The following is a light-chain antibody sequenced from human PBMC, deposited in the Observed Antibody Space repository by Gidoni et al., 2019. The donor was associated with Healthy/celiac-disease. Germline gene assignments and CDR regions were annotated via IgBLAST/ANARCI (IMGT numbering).Light chain of an antibody. V-gene: IGLV3-1*01. CDR1: KLGDKY. Sequence: SYDLTQPPSVSLSPGQTASITCSGDKLGDKYACWYQQKPGQSPVLVIYQDSKRPSGIPERFSGSNSGNTATLTISGTQAMDEADYYCQAWDSSAGGVFGTGTKVTVL. CDR2: QDS. CDR3: QAWDSSAGGV. J-gene: IGLJ1*01.